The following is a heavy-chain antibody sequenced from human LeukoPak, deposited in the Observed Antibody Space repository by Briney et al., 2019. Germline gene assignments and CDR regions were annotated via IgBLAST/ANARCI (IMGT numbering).Heavy chain of an antibody. CDR2: IYYSGST. J-gene: IGHJ4*02. CDR1: GGSISSSSYY. D-gene: IGHD3-10*01. V-gene: IGHV4-39*07. Sequence: SETLSLTCTVSGGSISSSSYYWGWIRQPPGKGLEWIGSIYYSGSTYYNPSLKSRVTISVDTSKNQFSLKLSSVTAADTAVYYCARRRGLTMVRGVIIEPYYFDYWGQGTLVTVSS. CDR3: ARRRGLTMVRGVIIEPYYFDY.